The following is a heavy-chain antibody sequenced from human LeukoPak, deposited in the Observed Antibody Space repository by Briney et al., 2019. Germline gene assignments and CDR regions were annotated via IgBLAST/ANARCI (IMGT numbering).Heavy chain of an antibody. Sequence: ASVKVSCKASGHTFTSYYMHWVRQAPGQGLEWMGIINPSGGSTSYAQKFQGRVTMTRDTSTSTVYMELGSLRSEDTAVYYCARPSSGYLAYFDYWGQGTLVTVSS. V-gene: IGHV1-46*01. CDR2: INPSGGST. J-gene: IGHJ4*02. D-gene: IGHD3-22*01. CDR3: ARPSSGYLAYFDY. CDR1: GHTFTSYY.